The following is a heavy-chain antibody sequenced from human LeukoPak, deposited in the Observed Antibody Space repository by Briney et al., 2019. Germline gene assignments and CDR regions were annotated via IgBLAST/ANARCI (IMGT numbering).Heavy chain of an antibody. CDR1: GYTLTELS. D-gene: IGHD3-10*01. CDR2: FDPEDGET. Sequence: ASVKVSCTVSGYTLTELSMHWVRQAPGKGLEWMGGFDPEDGETIYAQKFQGRVTMTEDTSTDTAYMELSSLRSEDTAVYYCATCNPYYYGSRNLKELDYWGQGTLVTVSS. J-gene: IGHJ4*02. CDR3: ATCNPYYYGSRNLKELDY. V-gene: IGHV1-24*01.